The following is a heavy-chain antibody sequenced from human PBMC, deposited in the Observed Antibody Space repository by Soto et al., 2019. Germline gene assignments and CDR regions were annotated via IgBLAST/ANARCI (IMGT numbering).Heavy chain of an antibody. Sequence: HPXEGLTLSCAASGFPFSSYSMSWVRHDPGKGLEWVSAISGSVGSTYYADSVKGRFTISRDNSKNTLYLQMNSLRAEDTAVYYCAKDPLIHSGSYYYYGMDVWGQGTTVTVSS. D-gene: IGHD1-26*01. CDR3: AKDPLIHSGSYYYYGMDV. CDR1: GFPFSSYS. V-gene: IGHV3-23*01. J-gene: IGHJ6*02. CDR2: ISGSVGST.